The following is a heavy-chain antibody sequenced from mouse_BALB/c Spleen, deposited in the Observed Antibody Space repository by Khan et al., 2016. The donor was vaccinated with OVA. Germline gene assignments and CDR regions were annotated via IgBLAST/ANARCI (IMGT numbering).Heavy chain of an antibody. Sequence: VQLQQSGAELVKPGAPVKLSCTASGFNIKDTYMHWVKQRPEQGLEWIGRIDPANGNTKYDPKFQGKATITADTSSNTAYLQLSSLTSEDAAVYYCARSDGRDWGQGTSVTVSS. D-gene: IGHD1-1*01. CDR1: GFNIKDTY. V-gene: IGHV14-3*02. CDR3: ARSDGRD. CDR2: IDPANGNT. J-gene: IGHJ4*01.